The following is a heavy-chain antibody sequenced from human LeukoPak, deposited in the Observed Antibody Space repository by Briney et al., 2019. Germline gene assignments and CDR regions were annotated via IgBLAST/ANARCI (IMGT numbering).Heavy chain of an antibody. CDR2: IYTSGST. Sequence: PSETLSLTCTVSGGSISSGGYYWSWIRQPAGKGLEWIGRIYTSGSTNYNPSLKSRVTISVDTSKNQFSLKLSSVTAADTAVYYCAREWASSPGAFDIWGQGTMVTVSS. CDR3: AREWASSPGAFDI. D-gene: IGHD6-13*01. CDR1: GGSISSGGYY. J-gene: IGHJ3*02. V-gene: IGHV4-61*02.